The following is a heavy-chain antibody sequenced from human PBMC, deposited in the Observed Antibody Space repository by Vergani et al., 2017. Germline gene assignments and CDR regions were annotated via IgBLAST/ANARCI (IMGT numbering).Heavy chain of an antibody. CDR2: IIPILGIA. V-gene: IGHV1-69*02. J-gene: IGHJ6*02. Sequence: QVQLVQSGAEVKKPGSSVKVSCKASGGTFSSYTISWVRQAPGQGLEWMGRIIPILGIANYAQKFQGRVTITADKSTSTAYMELSSLRSEDTAVYYCARDGGGRGSSPPGAEVWGQGTTVTVSS. CDR3: ARDGGGRGSSPPGAEV. D-gene: IGHD6-13*01. CDR1: GGTFSSYT.